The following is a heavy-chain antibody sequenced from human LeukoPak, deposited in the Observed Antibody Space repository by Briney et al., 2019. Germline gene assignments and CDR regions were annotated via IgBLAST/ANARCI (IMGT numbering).Heavy chain of an antibody. Sequence: GGSLRLSCAASGFDFSTYAINWVLQAPGKGLEWVSSISTMSNYILYGDSLKGRFTISRDNAKNSAYLQMNSLRPDDTAVYYCSRDRLGGLDLWGQGTLVTVSS. CDR1: GFDFSTYA. D-gene: IGHD5-12*01. V-gene: IGHV3-21*01. CDR2: ISTMSNYI. CDR3: SRDRLGGLDL. J-gene: IGHJ4*02.